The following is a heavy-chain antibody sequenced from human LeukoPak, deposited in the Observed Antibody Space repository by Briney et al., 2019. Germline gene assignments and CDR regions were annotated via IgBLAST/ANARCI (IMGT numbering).Heavy chain of an antibody. CDR3: GGGWYVPAPDY. J-gene: IGHJ4*02. V-gene: IGHV4-59*08. Sequence: SETLSLTCTVSGGSISGYYWSWIRQPPGKGLEWIGYIYHSGRTNYNPSLKSRVTMSVDTSNNQFSLKLSSVTAADTAVYFCGGGWYVPAPDYWGQGTLVTVSS. D-gene: IGHD6-19*01. CDR1: GGSISGYY. CDR2: IYHSGRT.